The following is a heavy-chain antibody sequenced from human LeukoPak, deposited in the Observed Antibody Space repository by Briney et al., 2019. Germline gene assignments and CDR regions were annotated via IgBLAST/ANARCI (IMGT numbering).Heavy chain of an antibody. CDR3: AKDGYCSGGSCYPKHFVY. V-gene: IGHV3-30*02. CDR2: IENDESDK. J-gene: IGHJ4*02. CDR1: GFTLSYYG. Sequence: PGGSLRLSCAASGFTLSYYGMHWVRQAPGKGLEWVAFIENDESDKYYADSVKGRFTISRDNSKNTLYLQMNSLRAEDTAVYYCAKDGYCSGGSCYPKHFVYWGQGTLVTVSS. D-gene: IGHD2-15*01.